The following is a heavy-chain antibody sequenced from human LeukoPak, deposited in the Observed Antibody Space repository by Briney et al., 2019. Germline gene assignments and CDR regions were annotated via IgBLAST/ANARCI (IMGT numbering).Heavy chain of an antibody. J-gene: IGHJ3*02. CDR2: INPNSGGT. CDR3: ARWVSSTAFDI. V-gene: IGHV1-2*02. D-gene: IGHD2-2*01. CDR1: GYSFTGYY. Sequence: GESLKISCKGSGYSFTGYYMHWVRQAPGQGLEWMGWINPNSGGTNYAQKFQGRVTMTRDTSISTAYMELSRLRSDDTAVYYCARWVSSTAFDIWGQGTMVTVSS.